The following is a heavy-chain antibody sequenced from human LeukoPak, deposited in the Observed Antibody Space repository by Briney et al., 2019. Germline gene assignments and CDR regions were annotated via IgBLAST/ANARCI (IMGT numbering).Heavy chain of an antibody. J-gene: IGHJ4*02. CDR2: ISSSSSTI. CDR3: ARDLARTTTVTTRSVYY. Sequence: PGGSLRLSCAASGFTFSSYSMNWVRQAPGKGLEWVSYISSSSSTIYYADSVKGRFTISRDNAKNSLYLQMNSLRAEDTAVYYCARDLARTTTVTTRSVYYWGQGTLVTVSS. V-gene: IGHV3-48*04. D-gene: IGHD4-11*01. CDR1: GFTFSSYS.